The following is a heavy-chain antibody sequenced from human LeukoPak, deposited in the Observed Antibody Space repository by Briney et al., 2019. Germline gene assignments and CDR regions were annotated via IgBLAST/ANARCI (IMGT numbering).Heavy chain of an antibody. CDR3: AGVQSYGPRAFDQ. J-gene: IGHJ4*02. D-gene: IGHD3-16*01. CDR2: MNSDGSIT. CDR1: GFTFSTYW. Sequence: PGGSLRLSCAASGFTFSTYWMHWVRQAPGKGLVWVSRMNSDGSITTYADPVKGRFTISRDNAKNTLYLQMNSLRAEDTAVYYCAGVQSYGPRAFDQWGQGSLVTVSS. V-gene: IGHV3-74*01.